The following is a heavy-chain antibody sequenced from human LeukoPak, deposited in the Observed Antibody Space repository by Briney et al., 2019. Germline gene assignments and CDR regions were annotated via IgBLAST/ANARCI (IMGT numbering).Heavy chain of an antibody. D-gene: IGHD3-22*01. J-gene: IGHJ4*02. CDR3: ARGLWVELYYYDSSGYYKDY. Sequence: ASVKVSCKASGYTFTSYAMNWVRQAPGQGLEWMGWINTNTGNPTYAQGFTGRFVFSLDTSVSTAYLQISSLKAEDTAVYYCARGLWVELYYYDSSGYYKDYWGQGTLVTVSS. CDR2: INTNTGNP. CDR1: GYTFTSYA. V-gene: IGHV7-4-1*02.